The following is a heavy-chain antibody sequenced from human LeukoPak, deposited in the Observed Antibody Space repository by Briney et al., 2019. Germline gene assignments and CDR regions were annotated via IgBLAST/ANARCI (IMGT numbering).Heavy chain of an antibody. CDR1: GFTVSSNY. D-gene: IGHD3-3*01. V-gene: IGHV3-15*01. CDR3: TTRDYDFWSGYGY. J-gene: IGHJ4*02. Sequence: SGGSLRLSCAASGFTVSSNYMSWVRQAPGKGLEWVGRIKSKTDGGTTDYAAPVKGRFTISRDDSKNTLYLQMNSLKTEDTAVYYCTTRDYDFWSGYGYWGQGTLVTVSS. CDR2: IKSKTDGGTT.